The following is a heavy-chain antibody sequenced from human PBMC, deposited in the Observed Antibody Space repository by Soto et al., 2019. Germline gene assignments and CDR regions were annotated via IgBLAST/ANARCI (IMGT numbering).Heavy chain of an antibody. CDR3: ARVTSMVRGVIYSWFDP. Sequence: QVPLVQSGAEVKKPGSSVTVSCKASGGTFSSYAIHWVRQAPGQGLEWMGGIIPMYGPAKYAQRFQGRVTITADESRTTVYMELSSLTSQDTAVYYWARVTSMVRGVIYSWFDPWGHGTLVTVSS. CDR1: GGTFSSYA. J-gene: IGHJ5*02. CDR2: IIPMYGPA. D-gene: IGHD3-10*01. V-gene: IGHV1-69*01.